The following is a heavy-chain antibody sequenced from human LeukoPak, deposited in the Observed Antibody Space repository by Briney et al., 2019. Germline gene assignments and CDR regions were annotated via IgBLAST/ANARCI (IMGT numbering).Heavy chain of an antibody. J-gene: IGHJ4*02. CDR3: ARDPPPGVGATVNFDY. CDR2: ISSSSSYI. V-gene: IGHV3-21*04. CDR1: GFTFSSYN. D-gene: IGHD1-26*01. Sequence: GGSLRLSCAASGFTFSSYNMNWVRQAPGKGLEWVSSISSSSSYIYYADPVKGRFTISRDNSKNTLYLQMNSLRAEDTAVYYCARDPPPGVGATVNFDYWGQGTLVTVSS.